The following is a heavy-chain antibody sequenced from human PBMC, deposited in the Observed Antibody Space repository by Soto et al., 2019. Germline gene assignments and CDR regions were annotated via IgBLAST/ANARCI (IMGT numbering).Heavy chain of an antibody. D-gene: IGHD3-10*01. Sequence: ASVKVSCKASGYTFTSYDINWVRQATGQGLEWMGWMNPNSGNTGYAQKFQGRVTMTRNTSISTAYMELSSLGSEDTAVYYCARSTYYYGSGSYSEAYIEYNWFDPWGQGTLVTVSS. CDR1: GYTFTSYD. V-gene: IGHV1-8*01. CDR3: ARSTYYYGSGSYSEAYIEYNWFDP. CDR2: MNPNSGNT. J-gene: IGHJ5*02.